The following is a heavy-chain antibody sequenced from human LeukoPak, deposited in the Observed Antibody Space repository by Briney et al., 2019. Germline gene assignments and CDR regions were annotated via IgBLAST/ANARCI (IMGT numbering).Heavy chain of an antibody. V-gene: IGHV1-69*01. Sequence: GSSVKVSCKASGGTFSSYAISWVRQAPGQGLEWMGGIIPIFGTANYAQKVQGRVTITADESTSTAYMELSSLRSEDTAVYYCARCRDSRGSSPIWFGELEYCFDYRGQG. J-gene: IGHJ4*02. CDR1: GGTFSSYA. CDR3: ARCRDSRGSSPIWFGELEYCFDY. CDR2: IIPIFGTA. D-gene: IGHD3-10*01.